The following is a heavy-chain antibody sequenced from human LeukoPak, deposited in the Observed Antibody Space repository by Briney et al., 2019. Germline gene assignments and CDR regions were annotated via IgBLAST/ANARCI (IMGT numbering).Heavy chain of an antibody. Sequence: SETLSLTCTVSGGSISSYYWSWIRQPPGKGLEWIGYIYYSGSTNYNPSLKSRAPISVDTSKHQSSVKLSSVTAADTAVYYCARQRAVAGPYYYYMDFWGKGTTVTVSS. CDR1: GGSISSYY. D-gene: IGHD6-19*01. CDR3: ARQRAVAGPYYYYMDF. V-gene: IGHV4-59*08. CDR2: IYYSGST. J-gene: IGHJ6*03.